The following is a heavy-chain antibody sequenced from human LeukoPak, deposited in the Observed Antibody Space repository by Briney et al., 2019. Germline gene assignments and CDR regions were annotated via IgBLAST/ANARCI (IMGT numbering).Heavy chain of an antibody. CDR2: INHSGST. D-gene: IGHD5-24*01. J-gene: IGHJ4*02. CDR1: GGSFSGYY. CDR3: ASYNPYLYYFDY. V-gene: IGHV4-34*01. Sequence: SETLSLTCAVYGGSFSGYYWSWIRQPPGKGLEWIGEINHSGSTNYNPSLKSRVTISVDTSKNQFSLKLSSVTAADTAVYYCASYNPYLYYFDYWGQGTLVTVSS.